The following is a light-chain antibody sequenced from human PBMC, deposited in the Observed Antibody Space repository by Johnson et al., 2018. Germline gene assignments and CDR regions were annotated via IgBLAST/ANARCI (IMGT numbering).Light chain of an antibody. CDR3: GAWDSGLSAGNV. J-gene: IGLJ1*01. CDR1: SSNIGNNY. V-gene: IGLV1-51*02. CDR2: ENN. Sequence: QSVLTQPPSVSAAPGQKVTISCSGSSSNIGNNYVYWYQQLPGTAPKLLIYENNKRPSGIPDRFSGSKSGTSATMGITGLQPGDEADYYCGAWDSGLSAGNVFGTGTKVTVL.